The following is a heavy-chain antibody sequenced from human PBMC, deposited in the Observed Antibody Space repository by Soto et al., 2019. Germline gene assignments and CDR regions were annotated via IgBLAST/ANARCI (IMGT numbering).Heavy chain of an antibody. CDR1: GGSFSGYY. D-gene: IGHD3-3*01. V-gene: IGHV4-34*01. CDR3: AREPAYYDFWSGYQTLRNYYMDV. J-gene: IGHJ6*03. CDR2: INHSGST. Sequence: SETLSLTCAVYGGSFSGYYWSWIRQPPGKGLEWIGEINHSGSTNYNPSLKSRVTISVDTFKKQVSLKLSSVTAADTAVYYCAREPAYYDFWSGYQTLRNYYMDVWGKGTTVTVSS.